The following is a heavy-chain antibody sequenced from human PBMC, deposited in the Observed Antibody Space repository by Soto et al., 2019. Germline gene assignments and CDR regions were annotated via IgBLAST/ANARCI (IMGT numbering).Heavy chain of an antibody. V-gene: IGHV5-51*01. CDR3: ARSAGPPGSNDFRGAVVYFDY. CDR1: GYSFANYR. Sequence: GAAQKISCKACGYSFANYRSVWVRPMPGEVLEWVVRMTPRYSDTTYSPSFQGKGTTTAKKTISTASLQWSSRQGSDTAMYYCARSAGPPGSNDFRGAVVYFDYWGQGTLVTVSS. D-gene: IGHD3-16*01. J-gene: IGHJ4*02. CDR2: MTPRYSDT.